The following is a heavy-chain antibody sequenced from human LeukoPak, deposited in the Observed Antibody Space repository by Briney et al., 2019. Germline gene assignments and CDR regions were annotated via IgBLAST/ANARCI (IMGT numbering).Heavy chain of an antibody. CDR3: AKRSRRLTVVRGVPREDV. CDR1: GFTFSTYA. Sequence: PGGSLRLSCAVSGFTFSTYAMGWVRQAPGKGLEWVAVISYDGSNKYYADSVKDRFTISRDNSKNTLYLQMNSLRAEDTAVYYCAKRSRRLTVVRGVPREDVWGQGTSVTVSS. V-gene: IGHV3-30-3*02. D-gene: IGHD3-10*01. J-gene: IGHJ6*02. CDR2: ISYDGSNK.